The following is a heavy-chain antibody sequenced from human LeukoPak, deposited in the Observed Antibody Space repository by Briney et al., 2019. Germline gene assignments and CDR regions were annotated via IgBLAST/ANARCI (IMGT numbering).Heavy chain of an antibody. Sequence: SGTLSLTCAVSGGSISSSNWWSWVRQPPGKGLEWIGEIYHSGSTNYNSSLKSRVTISVDKSKNQFSLKLSSVTAADTAVYYCAREVRVSSSWYLVDYWGQGTLVTVSS. CDR2: IYHSGST. V-gene: IGHV4-4*02. CDR1: GGSISSSNW. J-gene: IGHJ4*02. CDR3: AREVRVSSSWYLVDY. D-gene: IGHD6-13*01.